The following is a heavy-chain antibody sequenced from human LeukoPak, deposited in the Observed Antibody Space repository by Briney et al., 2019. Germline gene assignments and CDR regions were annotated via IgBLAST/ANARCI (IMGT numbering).Heavy chain of an antibody. J-gene: IGHJ4*02. Sequence: GSLRLSCAASGLTFNIYAMSWVRQAPGKGLEWVSAISGSGGSTYYADSVKGRFTISRDNSKNTLYLQMNSLRAEDTAVYYCAKDYPDYYDSSHYWGQGTLVTVSS. V-gene: IGHV3-23*01. CDR1: GLTFNIYA. CDR2: ISGSGGST. CDR3: AKDYPDYYDSSHY. D-gene: IGHD3-22*01.